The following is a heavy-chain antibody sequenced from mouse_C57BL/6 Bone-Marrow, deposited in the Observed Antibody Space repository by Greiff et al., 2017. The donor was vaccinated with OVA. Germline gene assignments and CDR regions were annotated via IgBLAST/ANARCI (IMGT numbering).Heavy chain of an antibody. CDR2: IYPRSGNT. CDR3: ARCPVPYFDY. CDR1: GYTFTSYG. Sequence: VQLQESGAELARPGASVKLSCKASGYTFTSYGISWVKLRTGQGLEWIGEIYPRSGNTYYNEKFKGKATLTADKSSSTAYMELRSLTSEDSAVYFCARCPVPYFDYWGQGTTLTVSS. D-gene: IGHD4-1*01. J-gene: IGHJ2*01. V-gene: IGHV1-81*01.